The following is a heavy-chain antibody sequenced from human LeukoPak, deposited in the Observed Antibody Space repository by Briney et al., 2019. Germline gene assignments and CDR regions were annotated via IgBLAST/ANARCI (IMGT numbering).Heavy chain of an antibody. CDR1: GGSFSGYC. CDR3: ARESYIVVVTAIPHYFDY. CDR2: INHSGST. Sequence: NPSETLPLTCAVYGGSFSGYCWSWIRQPPGKGLEWIGEINHSGSTNYNPSLKSRVTISVDTSKNQFSLKLSSVTAADTAVYYCARESYIVVVTAIPHYFDYWGQGTLVTVSS. D-gene: IGHD2-21*02. V-gene: IGHV4-34*01. J-gene: IGHJ4*02.